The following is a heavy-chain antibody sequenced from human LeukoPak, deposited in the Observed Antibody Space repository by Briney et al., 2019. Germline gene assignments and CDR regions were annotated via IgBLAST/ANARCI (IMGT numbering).Heavy chain of an antibody. D-gene: IGHD6-6*01. CDR2: MNPNSGNT. CDR3: ARGRVTARPYVWFDP. J-gene: IGHJ5*02. Sequence: ASVKVSCKASGYTSTSYDINWVRQATGQGLEWMGWMNPNSGNTGYAQKFQGRVTMTRNTSISTAYMELSSLRSEDTAVYYCARGRVTARPYVWFDPWGQGTLVTVSS. CDR1: GYTSTSYD. V-gene: IGHV1-8*01.